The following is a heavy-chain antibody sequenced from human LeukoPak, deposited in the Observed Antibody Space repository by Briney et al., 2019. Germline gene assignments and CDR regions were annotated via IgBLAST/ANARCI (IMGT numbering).Heavy chain of an antibody. D-gene: IGHD3-3*01. J-gene: IGHJ3*02. V-gene: IGHV3-48*01. CDR2: ISSSSSTI. CDR1: GFTFSSYS. Sequence: QSGGSLRLSCAASGFTFSSYSMNWVRQAPGKGLEWVSYISSSSSTIYYADSVKGRFTISRDNAKNSLYLQMNSLRAEDTAVYYCARGYDFWSGYYWIHDAFDIWGQGTMVTVSS. CDR3: ARGYDFWSGYYWIHDAFDI.